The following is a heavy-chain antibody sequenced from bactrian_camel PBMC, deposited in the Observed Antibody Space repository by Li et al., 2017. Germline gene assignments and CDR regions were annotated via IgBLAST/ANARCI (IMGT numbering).Heavy chain of an antibody. CDR1: GYMYC. D-gene: IGHD1*01. Sequence: HVQLVESGGGSVQAGGSLRLSCAASGYMYCMGWIRQAPGKEREGLAVVNTRSADTYYGDSVKGRFTISRDNAKNTLYLHLNSLKTEDTAMYYCTKDSTDAGWASTYWGQGTQVTVS. J-gene: IGHJ4*01. V-gene: IGHV3S1*01. CDR2: VNTRSADT. CDR3: TKDSTDAGWASTY.